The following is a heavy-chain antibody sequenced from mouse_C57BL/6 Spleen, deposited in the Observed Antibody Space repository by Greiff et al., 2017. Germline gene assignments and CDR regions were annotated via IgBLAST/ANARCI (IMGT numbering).Heavy chain of an antibody. V-gene: IGHV1-52*01. CDR1: GYTFTSYW. CDR3: ARLGEGVYFDY. J-gene: IGHJ2*01. CDR2: IDPSDSET. Sequence: VKLQQPGAELVRPGSSVKLSCKASGYTFTSYWMHWVKQRPIQGLEWIGNIDPSDSETHYNQKFKDKATLTVDKSSSTAYMQLSSLTSEDSAVYYCARLGEGVYFDYWGQGTTLTVSS.